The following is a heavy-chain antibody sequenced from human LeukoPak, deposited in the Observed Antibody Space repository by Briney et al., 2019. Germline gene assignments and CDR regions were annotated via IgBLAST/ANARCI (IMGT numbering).Heavy chain of an antibody. Sequence: GGSLRLSCAAPGFTFTTYDTSWVRKTPGKGLEWVSYISRDSANMYLADPVKGRFTISRDSAENSLYLQMNSLRGEDRAVYYCARDDASTARASGMDVWGKGTTVSVSS. CDR1: GFTFTTYD. V-gene: IGHV3-21*01. D-gene: IGHD5-18*01. CDR2: ISRDSANM. CDR3: ARDDASTARASGMDV. J-gene: IGHJ6*04.